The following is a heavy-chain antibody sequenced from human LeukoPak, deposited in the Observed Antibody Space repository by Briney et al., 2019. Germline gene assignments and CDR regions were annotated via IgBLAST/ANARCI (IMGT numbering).Heavy chain of an antibody. J-gene: IGHJ4*02. CDR3: ARLKGRDSSGPEVY. Sequence: ASVTVSCKASGYTFTGYYMHGVRQAPGQGLEWMGWINPNSGGTNYAQKFQGRVTMTRDTSISTAYMELSRLRSDDTAVYYCARLKGRDSSGPEVYWGQGTLVTVSS. V-gene: IGHV1-2*02. CDR2: INPNSGGT. D-gene: IGHD3-22*01. CDR1: GYTFTGYY.